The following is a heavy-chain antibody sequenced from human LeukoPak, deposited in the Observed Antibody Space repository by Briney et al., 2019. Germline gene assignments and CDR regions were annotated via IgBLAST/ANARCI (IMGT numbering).Heavy chain of an antibody. V-gene: IGHV4-59*12. CDR3: ASRLLWFGELGWFDP. D-gene: IGHD3-10*01. Sequence: SETLSLTCTVSGGSISSYYWSWIRQPPGKGLEWIGYIYYSGSTNYNPSLKSRVTISLDTSKSQFSLKLSSVTAADTAVYYCASRLLWFGELGWFDPWGQGTLVTVSS. CDR1: GGSISSYY. CDR2: IYYSGST. J-gene: IGHJ5*02.